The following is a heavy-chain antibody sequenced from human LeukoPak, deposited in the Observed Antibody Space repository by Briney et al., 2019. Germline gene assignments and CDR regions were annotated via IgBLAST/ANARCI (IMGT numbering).Heavy chain of an antibody. CDR3: ERGFSCVVGDH. J-gene: IGHJ4*02. Sequence: PSETLSLTCAVYSGSFSGYYWSWIRLTPGKGLEWIGEIKDGGITNYNPSLRSRVTISKATSNNQMSLNPHSATAADTAVYFCERGFSCVVGDHWGQGTLVTVSS. CDR1: SGSFSGYY. D-gene: IGHD3-10*01. V-gene: IGHV4-34*01. CDR2: IKDGGIT.